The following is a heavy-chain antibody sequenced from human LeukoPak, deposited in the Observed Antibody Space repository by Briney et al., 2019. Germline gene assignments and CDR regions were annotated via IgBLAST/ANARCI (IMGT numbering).Heavy chain of an antibody. CDR1: GYTFTSYY. J-gene: IGHJ4*02. CDR3: VTVEWLGY. Sequence: ASVKVSCKASGYTFTSYYMHWVRQAPGKGLEWMGGFDPEDGETIYAQKFQGRVTMTEDTSTDTAYMELSSLRSDDTAVYYCVTVEWLGYWGQGTLVTVSS. D-gene: IGHD6-19*01. V-gene: IGHV1-24*01. CDR2: FDPEDGET.